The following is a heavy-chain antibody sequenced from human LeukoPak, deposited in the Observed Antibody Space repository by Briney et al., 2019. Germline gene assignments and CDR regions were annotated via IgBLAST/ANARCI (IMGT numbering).Heavy chain of an antibody. CDR1: GFTFSDYY. CDR3: ARVKVGTTNRSDY. J-gene: IGHJ4*02. CDR2: ISSSSDYT. D-gene: IGHD1-26*01. Sequence: GGSLRLSCAASGFTFSDYYMTWIRQAPGKGLECVSYISSSSDYTNYPDSVKGRFTISRDNAKNSLYLQMNSLRAEDTAVYYSARVKVGTTNRSDYWGQGTLVTVSS. V-gene: IGHV3-11*05.